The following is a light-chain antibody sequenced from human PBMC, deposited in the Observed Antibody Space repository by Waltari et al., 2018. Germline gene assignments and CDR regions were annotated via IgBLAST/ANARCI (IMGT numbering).Light chain of an antibody. CDR2: EGS. CDR1: SSDVGSYNL. V-gene: IGLV2-23*03. J-gene: IGLJ2*01. Sequence: QSALTQPASVSGSPGQSITISCTGTSSDVGSYNLVSWYQQHPGKAPKLVIYEGSKRPSGVSNRFSGSKSGNTASLTISGLQAEDEADYYCYSYAGSNTFVFGGGTKLTVL. CDR3: YSYAGSNTFV.